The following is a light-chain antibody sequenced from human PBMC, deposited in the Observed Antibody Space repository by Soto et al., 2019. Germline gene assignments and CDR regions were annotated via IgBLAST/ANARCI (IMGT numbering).Light chain of an antibody. V-gene: IGKV3-20*01. Sequence: EIVLTQSPATLSVSPGERATLSCRASQSVSILLAWYQPKPGQSPRLIIYGASSRATGIADRFSGSGSGTDFTLTINRLEPEDFAVYYCQQYGSSPITFGQGTRREIK. CDR1: QSVSIL. CDR2: GAS. J-gene: IGKJ5*01. CDR3: QQYGSSPIT.